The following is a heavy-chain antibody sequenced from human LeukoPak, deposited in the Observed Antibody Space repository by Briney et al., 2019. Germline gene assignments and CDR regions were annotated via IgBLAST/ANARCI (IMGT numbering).Heavy chain of an antibody. CDR2: INHSGST. J-gene: IGHJ4*02. CDR1: GGSFSGYY. V-gene: IGHV4-34*01. Sequence: SETLSLTCAVYGGSFSGYYWSWIRQPPGKGLEWIGEINHSGSTNYNPSLKSRVTIPVDTSKNQFSLKLSSVTAADTAVYYCARRGWLKLRPHNFDYWGQGTLVTVSS. D-gene: IGHD5-24*01. CDR3: ARRGWLKLRPHNFDY.